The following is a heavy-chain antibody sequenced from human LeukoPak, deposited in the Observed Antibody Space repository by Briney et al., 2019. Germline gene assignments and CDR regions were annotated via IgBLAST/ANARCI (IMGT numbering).Heavy chain of an antibody. CDR3: ARDLSSGSYYPWFDP. CDR1: GFTFSSYA. J-gene: IGHJ5*02. D-gene: IGHD1-26*01. CDR2: ISYDGSNK. V-gene: IGHV3-30*17. Sequence: PGGSLRLSCAASGFTFSSYAMHWVRQAPGKGLEWVAVISYDGSNKYYADSVKGRFTISRDNSKNTLYLQMNSLRAEDTAVYYCARDLSSGSYYPWFDPWGQGTLVTVSS.